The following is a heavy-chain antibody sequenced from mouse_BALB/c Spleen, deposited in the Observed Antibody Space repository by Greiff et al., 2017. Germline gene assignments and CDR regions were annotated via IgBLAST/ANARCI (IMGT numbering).Heavy chain of an antibody. D-gene: IGHD2-3*01. CDR1: GYTFTDYE. CDR2: IDPETGGT. Sequence: VKLMESGAELVRPGASVTLSCKASGYTFTDYEMHWVKQTPVHGLEWIGAIDPETGGTAYNQKFKGKATLTVDKSSSTAYMELRSLTSEDSAVYYCARGGYYDYGGQGTTLTVSS. J-gene: IGHJ2*01. V-gene: IGHV1-15*01. CDR3: ARGGYYDY.